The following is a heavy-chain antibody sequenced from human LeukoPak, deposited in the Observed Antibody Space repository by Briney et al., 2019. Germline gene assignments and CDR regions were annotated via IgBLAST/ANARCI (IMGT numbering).Heavy chain of an antibody. D-gene: IGHD3-10*01. CDR2: IYDSGST. V-gene: IGHV4-39*07. CDR1: GGSISSSYYY. Sequence: PSETLSLTCTVSGGSISSSYYYWGWIRQPPGKGLEWIGSIYDSGSTYYNPSLKSRVTISVDTSKNQFSLKLSSVTAADTAVYYCASGEAGLSDHWGQGTLVTVSS. J-gene: IGHJ4*02. CDR3: ASGEAGLSDH.